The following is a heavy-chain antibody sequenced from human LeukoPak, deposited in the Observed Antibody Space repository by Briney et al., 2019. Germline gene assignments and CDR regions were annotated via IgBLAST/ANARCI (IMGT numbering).Heavy chain of an antibody. J-gene: IGHJ4*02. CDR3: ARAIRYNFDY. Sequence: GGSLRLSCVASGFTFSSYAMHWVRQAPGKGLEWVAVISYDGSNKYYADSVKGRFTISRDNSKNTLYLQMNSLRAEDTAVYYCARAIRYNFDYWDQGTLVTVSS. CDR2: ISYDGSNK. D-gene: IGHD3-9*01. V-gene: IGHV3-30-3*01. CDR1: GFTFSSYA.